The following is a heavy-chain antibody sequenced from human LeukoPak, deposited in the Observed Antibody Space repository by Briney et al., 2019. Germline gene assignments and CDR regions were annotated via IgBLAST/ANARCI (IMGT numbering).Heavy chain of an antibody. J-gene: IGHJ4*02. CDR1: GFTFDDYG. CDR3: ARVPIAAAGYFWDF. Sequence: GGSLRLSCAASGFTFDDYGMSWVRHAPGKGLEWVSGINWDGSSTGYADSAKGRFTISRDNAKNSLYLQMNSLSAEDTALYYCARVPIAAAGYFWDFWGQGTLVTVSS. CDR2: INWDGSST. V-gene: IGHV3-20*04. D-gene: IGHD6-13*01.